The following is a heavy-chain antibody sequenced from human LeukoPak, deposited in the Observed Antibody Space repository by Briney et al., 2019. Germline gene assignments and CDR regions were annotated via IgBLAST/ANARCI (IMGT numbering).Heavy chain of an antibody. V-gene: IGHV3-11*06. CDR1: GFSFSVYY. J-gene: IGHJ4*02. D-gene: IGHD2-8*02. CDR3: ARGGTGAIDY. CDR2: ISSRSTYI. Sequence: PGGSLSLSCTASGFSFSVYYMSWIRQAPGKGLEWISYISSRSTYISDADSVKGPITTTSVNAKNLRFVQTNRLRVENTTVYEFARGGTGAIDYWGQGILVTVSS.